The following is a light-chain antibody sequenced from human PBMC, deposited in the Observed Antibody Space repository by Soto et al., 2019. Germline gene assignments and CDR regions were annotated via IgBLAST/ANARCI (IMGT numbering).Light chain of an antibody. CDR1: QSISIY. V-gene: IGKV1-39*01. Sequence: DIQLTQSPSSLSASVGDSVSITCRASQSISIYLNWYQQKPGKAPKLLIYAASSLQSGVPSRFSGSGSGTDFTLTISSLQPEDFATYYCQQSYSTRQTFGQGTKVDIK. J-gene: IGKJ1*01. CDR2: AAS. CDR3: QQSYSTRQT.